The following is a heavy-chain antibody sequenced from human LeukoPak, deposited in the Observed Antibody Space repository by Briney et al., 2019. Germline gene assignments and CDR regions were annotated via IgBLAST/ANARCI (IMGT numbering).Heavy chain of an antibody. Sequence: GGSLRLSCAASGFTFSIYNMNWVPQAPGKGLEWVSYISSGSNYADSVKGRFTISRDNSKNSLYLQMNSLRAEDTAVYYCARVTYAVPDYWGQGTLVAVSS. CDR1: GFTFSIYN. J-gene: IGHJ4*02. CDR3: ARVTYAVPDY. D-gene: IGHD2/OR15-2a*01. V-gene: IGHV3-21*01. CDR2: ISSGSNY.